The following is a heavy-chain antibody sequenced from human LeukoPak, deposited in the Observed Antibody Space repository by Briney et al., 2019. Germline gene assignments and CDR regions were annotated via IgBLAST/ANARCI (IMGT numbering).Heavy chain of an antibody. CDR1: GFTFSSYT. D-gene: IGHD6-13*01. CDR3: AKGRISGDAGLDY. CDR2: ISGNGGTT. J-gene: IGHJ4*02. Sequence: PGGSLRLSCAASGFTFSSYTMTWVRQAPGKGLEWVSVISGNGGTTYYGDSVKGRFTISRDNSKNTLYLQVSSLRAEDTAVFYCAKGRISGDAGLDYWGQGTLVTVSS. V-gene: IGHV3-23*01.